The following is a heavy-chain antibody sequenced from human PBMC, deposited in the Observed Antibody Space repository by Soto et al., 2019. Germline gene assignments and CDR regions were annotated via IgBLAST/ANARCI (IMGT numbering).Heavy chain of an antibody. J-gene: IGHJ4*02. CDR1: TKFA. D-gene: IGHD6-13*01. CDR3: AKANGWYPNFDY. V-gene: IGHV3-23*01. CDR2: ISASCGGK. Sequence: EVQLLESGGDLVQPGGSLRLSCAAFTKFAMSWVRQAPGKGLEWVSSISASCGGKYYADYVKGRFNISRDNSKNTLCLQMDSLSPEDTALDYCAKANGWYPNFDYWGQGTLVTVSS.